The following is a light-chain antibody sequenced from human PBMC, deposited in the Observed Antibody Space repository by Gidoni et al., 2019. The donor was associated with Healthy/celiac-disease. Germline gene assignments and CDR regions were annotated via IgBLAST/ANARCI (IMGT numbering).Light chain of an antibody. J-gene: IGLJ2*01. V-gene: IGLV3-1*01. CDR2: QDS. Sequence: SYELTQPPSESVSPGQTASLTCSGDNLGDKYACWSQQKPCQSPVLVIYQDSKRPSVIPERFSGSNSGNTATLTIRGTQAMDEADYYCQAWDSSTYVVFGGGTKLPVL. CDR3: QAWDSSTYVV. CDR1: NLGDKY.